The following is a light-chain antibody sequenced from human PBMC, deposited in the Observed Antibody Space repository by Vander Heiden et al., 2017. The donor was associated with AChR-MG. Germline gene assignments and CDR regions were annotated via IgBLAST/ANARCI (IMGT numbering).Light chain of an antibody. CDR3: QHRSSWPLT. J-gene: IGKJ4*01. CDR1: QSVSSR. V-gene: IGKV3-11*01. Sequence: EIVLPPSPATLSLSPGERATLPCRASQSVSSRLAWYQQKPGQAPRLLIYDASKRATGIPARFSGGGSGTDFTLTISSLEPEDFAVYYCQHRSSWPLTFGGGTKVEIK. CDR2: DAS.